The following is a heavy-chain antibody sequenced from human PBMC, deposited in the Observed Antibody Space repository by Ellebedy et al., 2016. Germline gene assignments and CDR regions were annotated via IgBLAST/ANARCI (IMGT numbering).Heavy chain of an antibody. J-gene: IGHJ4*02. D-gene: IGHD5-18*01. Sequence: LRLXXTVSGDSISSTIYYWNWIRQLPGKGLEWIGYIYYSGSTYYNPSLKSRGTISIDTSKNQFSLELTSVTAADTAVYFCAREDRGYSYGGPIDYWGQGTLVTVSS. V-gene: IGHV4-31*03. CDR3: AREDRGYSYGGPIDY. CDR1: GDSISSTIYY. CDR2: IYYSGST.